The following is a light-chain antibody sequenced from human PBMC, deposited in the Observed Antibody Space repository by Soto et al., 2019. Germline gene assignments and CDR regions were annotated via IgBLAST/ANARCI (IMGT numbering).Light chain of an antibody. CDR1: GSDVGGYDY. Sequence: QSVLTQPPSASGSLGQSVTISCTGTGSDVGGYDYVSWYQQHPGKPPQLMIYGASKRPSGVPDRFSGSKSGNTASLTVSGLQAEDDVDYYGCSFAGSYNFYGFGGGTKVTV. CDR2: GAS. V-gene: IGLV2-8*01. CDR3: CSFAGSYNFYG. J-gene: IGLJ1*01.